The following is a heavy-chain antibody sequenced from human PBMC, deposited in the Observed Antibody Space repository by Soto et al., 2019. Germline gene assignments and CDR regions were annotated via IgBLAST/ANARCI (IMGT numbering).Heavy chain of an antibody. CDR2: IYPGDSDT. CDR1: GYSFTSYW. J-gene: IGHJ6*02. CDR3: AILGQLVWDYYYYGMDV. V-gene: IGHV5-51*01. D-gene: IGHD6-6*01. Sequence: PGESLKISCKGSGYSFTSYWIGWVRQMPGKGLEWMGIIYPGDSDTRYSPSFQGQVTISADKSISTAYLQWSSLKASDTAMYYCAILGQLVWDYYYYGMDVWGQGTTVTVSS.